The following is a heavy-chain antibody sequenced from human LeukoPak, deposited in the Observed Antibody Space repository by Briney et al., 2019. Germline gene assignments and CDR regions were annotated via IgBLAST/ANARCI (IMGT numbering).Heavy chain of an antibody. CDR1: GYTFTNYY. J-gene: IGHJ4*02. D-gene: IGHD3-10*01. V-gene: IGHV1-46*01. CDR2: INPSGGTT. Sequence: ASVKVSCKASGYTFTNYYIHWVRQAPGQGLEWMGIINPSGGTTRYAQKFQGRVTMTRDTSASTVYMDLNSLRSEDTAVYYCARDGYGSGSYFDYWGQGTLVTVSS. CDR3: ARDGYGSGSYFDY.